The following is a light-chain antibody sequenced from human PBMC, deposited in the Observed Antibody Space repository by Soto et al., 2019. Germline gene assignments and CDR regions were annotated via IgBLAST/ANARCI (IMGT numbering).Light chain of an antibody. V-gene: IGKV3-11*01. Sequence: EVVLTQSPATLSLSPGERATLSCRASESIGNYLAWYQQKLGQAPKLLIYDASHRAIGIPGRFSGDGSGTEFTLTISSLEPEDFAVYYCQSRSDYPPRLTFRGGTKVEIK. J-gene: IGKJ4*01. CDR2: DAS. CDR1: ESIGNY. CDR3: QSRSDYPPRLT.